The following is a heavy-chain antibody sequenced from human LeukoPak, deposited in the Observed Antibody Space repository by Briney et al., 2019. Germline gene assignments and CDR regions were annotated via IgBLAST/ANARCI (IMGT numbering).Heavy chain of an antibody. CDR1: GFTFSSHW. Sequence: GGSLRLSCAASGFTFSSHWMHWVRQVPGKGLEWLAIISHDGNTGHYADSVKGRFTISRDNSKDTVDLQMNSLRADDTAVYYCARDFNWAFDYWGQGTLVTVSS. J-gene: IGHJ4*02. CDR3: ARDFNWAFDY. CDR2: ISHDGNTG. D-gene: IGHD3-16*01. V-gene: IGHV3-30-3*01.